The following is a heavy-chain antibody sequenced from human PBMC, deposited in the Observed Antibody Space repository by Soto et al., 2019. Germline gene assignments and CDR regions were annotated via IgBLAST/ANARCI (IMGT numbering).Heavy chain of an antibody. CDR3: AKGGRQWLVTSDFNY. CDR1: GFTFSAYA. CDR2: VSHDGSNT. J-gene: IGHJ4*02. Sequence: VQLVESGGGVVQPGSSLRLSCAASGFTFSAYAMHWVRQAPGKGLDLVAVVSHDGSNTHYADSVKGRFTISRDSSKLTVSLATTSPRAEDTAVYYCAKGGRQWLVTSDFNYWGQGALVTVSS. D-gene: IGHD6-19*01. V-gene: IGHV3-30*18.